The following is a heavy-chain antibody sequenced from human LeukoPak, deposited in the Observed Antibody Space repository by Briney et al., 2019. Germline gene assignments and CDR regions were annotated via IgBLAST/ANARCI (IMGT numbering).Heavy chain of an antibody. CDR2: IKHSEST. Sequence: SETLSLTCAVYGGSFSGYYWSWIRQPPGKGLEWIGEIKHSESTNYNPSLKSRVTISVDTSKNQFSLKLGSVTAADTAVYYCARGTANWFDPWGQGTLVTVSS. V-gene: IGHV4-34*01. CDR1: GGSFSGYY. D-gene: IGHD2-21*02. CDR3: ARGTANWFDP. J-gene: IGHJ5*02.